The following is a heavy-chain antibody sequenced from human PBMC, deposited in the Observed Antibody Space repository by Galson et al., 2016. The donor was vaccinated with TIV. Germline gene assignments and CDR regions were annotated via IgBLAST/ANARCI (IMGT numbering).Heavy chain of an antibody. Sequence: PALVKPTQTLTLTCTFSGFSLSTYGMSVGWIRQPPGKALEWLARIDWDDDKFYNSSLKARLTISKDISRNQVVLTMTNMDPVDTATYYCARAPISIFGLATSYYFDVWGKGTTITVSS. CDR2: IDWDDDK. V-gene: IGHV2-70*17. J-gene: IGHJ6*03. D-gene: IGHD3-3*01. CDR3: ARAPISIFGLATSYYFDV. CDR1: GFSLSTYGMS.